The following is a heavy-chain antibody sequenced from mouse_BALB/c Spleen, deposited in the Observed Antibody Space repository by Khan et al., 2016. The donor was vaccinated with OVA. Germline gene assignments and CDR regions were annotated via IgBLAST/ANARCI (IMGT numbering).Heavy chain of an antibody. V-gene: IGHV1-84*02. CDR2: IYPGSGNT. CDR3: VKGGYCCNSLFDY. Sequence: QVQLQQSGPELVKPGASVKISCKASGYTFTDFYINWVKQTPGQGLEWIGWIYPGSGNTKYNEKFKDMATLTGDTSYSTVYMQLSSLTSEDTAVNFCVKGGYCCNSLFDYWGQGTTLTVSS. D-gene: IGHD2-12*01. CDR1: GYTFTDFY. J-gene: IGHJ2*01.